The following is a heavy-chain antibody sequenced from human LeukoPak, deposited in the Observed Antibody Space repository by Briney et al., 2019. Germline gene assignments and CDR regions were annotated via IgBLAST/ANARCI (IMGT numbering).Heavy chain of an antibody. D-gene: IGHD4-17*01. CDR3: AKERDGYGDYPFDY. J-gene: IGHJ4*02. CDR1: GFTFDDYA. V-gene: IGHV3-9*01. Sequence: PGGSLRLSCAASGFTFDDYAMHWVRQAPGKGLEWVSGISWNSGSIGYADSVKGRFTISRDNAKNSLYLQMNSLRAEDTALYYCAKERDGYGDYPFDYWGQGTLVTVSS. CDR2: ISWNSGSI.